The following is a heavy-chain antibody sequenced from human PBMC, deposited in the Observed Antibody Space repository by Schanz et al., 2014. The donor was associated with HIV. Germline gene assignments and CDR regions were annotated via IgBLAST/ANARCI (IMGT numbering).Heavy chain of an antibody. J-gene: IGHJ5*02. D-gene: IGHD3-10*01. V-gene: IGHV3-74*01. CDR2: MNNDVSSR. CDR3: ARGRGWASNWLDP. CDR1: GFSFSDYW. Sequence: EVQLVESGGGFVQPGGSLTLSCAASGFSFSDYWMHWVRQVPGKGLLWVSRMNNDVSSRLYADSVKGRFTISRDNAKNTLYLQMNSLRAEDTAVYYCARGRGWASNWLDPWGQGTLVTVSS.